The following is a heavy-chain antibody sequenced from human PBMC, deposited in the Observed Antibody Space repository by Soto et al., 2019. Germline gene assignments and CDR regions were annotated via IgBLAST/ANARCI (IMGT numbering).Heavy chain of an antibody. CDR2: IDPSDSYT. Sequence: GESLKISCKGSGYSFTSYWISWVRQMPGKGLEWMGRIDPSDSYTNYSPSFQGHVTISADKSTSTAYLQWSSLKASDTAMYYCARYCSSTSCYPNGYYYYYGMDVWGQGTTVTVSS. D-gene: IGHD2-2*01. V-gene: IGHV5-10-1*01. CDR1: GYSFTSYW. J-gene: IGHJ6*02. CDR3: ARYCSSTSCYPNGYYYYYGMDV.